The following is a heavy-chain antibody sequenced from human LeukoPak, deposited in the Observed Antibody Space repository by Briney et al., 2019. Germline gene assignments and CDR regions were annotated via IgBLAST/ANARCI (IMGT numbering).Heavy chain of an antibody. CDR3: ARDPLVMAAAGTGRPD. Sequence: SGTLSLTCAVSGGSISSSNWWSWVRQPPGKGLEWIGEIYHSGSTNYNPSLKSRVTISVDKSKNQFSLKLSSVTAADTAVYYCARDPLVMAAAGTGRPDWGQGTLVTVSS. CDR1: GGSISSSNW. J-gene: IGHJ4*02. V-gene: IGHV4-4*02. D-gene: IGHD6-13*01. CDR2: IYHSGST.